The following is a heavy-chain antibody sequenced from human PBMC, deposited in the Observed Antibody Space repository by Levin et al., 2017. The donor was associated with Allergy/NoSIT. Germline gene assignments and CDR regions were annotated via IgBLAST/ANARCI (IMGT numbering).Heavy chain of an antibody. D-gene: IGHD2-15*01. Sequence: GGSLRLSCKASGYKFTNYWINWVRQMPGKGLEWVGRIDPSDSYTNYSPSSQGHVTISVDNSISTAYLQWSSLQASDTGIYYCAGRPYCSDRTCYSSQYNWFDPWGQGTQVTVSS. CDR2: IDPSDSYT. J-gene: IGHJ5*02. CDR1: GYKFTNYW. V-gene: IGHV5-10-1*01. CDR3: AGRPYCSDRTCYSSQYNWFDP.